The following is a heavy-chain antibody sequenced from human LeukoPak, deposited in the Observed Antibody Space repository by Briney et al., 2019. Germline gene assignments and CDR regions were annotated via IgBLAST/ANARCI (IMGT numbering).Heavy chain of an antibody. D-gene: IGHD6-6*01. CDR1: GFTFSSYT. CDR2: ISTSSSYI. Sequence: PGGSLRLSCAASGFTFSSYTMNWVRQAPGKGLEWVSSISTSSSYIYYADSVKGRFTISRDNAKNSLILQMNSLRAEDTAVYYCARAEYSNSQYYFDDWGQGTLVTVSS. CDR3: ARAEYSNSQYYFDD. J-gene: IGHJ4*02. V-gene: IGHV3-21*01.